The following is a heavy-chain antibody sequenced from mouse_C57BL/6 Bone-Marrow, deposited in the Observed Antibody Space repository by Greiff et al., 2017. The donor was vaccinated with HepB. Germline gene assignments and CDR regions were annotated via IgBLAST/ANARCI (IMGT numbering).Heavy chain of an antibody. CDR3: TRCYDYDNAMDY. CDR1: GFTFSSFG. Sequence: EVMLVESGGGLVQPGGSRKLSCAASGFTFSSFGMHWVRQAPEKGLEWVAYINSGSSTIYYADTVKGRFTVSRDNPKNILFLQMNSLRSEDTAMYYCTRCYDYDNAMDYWGQGTSVTVSS. D-gene: IGHD2-4*01. CDR2: INSGSSTI. V-gene: IGHV5-17*02. J-gene: IGHJ4*01.